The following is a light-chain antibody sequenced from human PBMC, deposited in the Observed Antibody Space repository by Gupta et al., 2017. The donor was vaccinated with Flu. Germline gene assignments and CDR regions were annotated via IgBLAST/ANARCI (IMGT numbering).Light chain of an antibody. CDR1: VLRNQY. J-gene: IGLJ1*01. V-gene: IGLV3-25*03. CDR3: HSADSTSTYSV. CDR2: EDS. Sequence: TASTTFTGGVLRNQYVSWLQQKPGQAPNLLIYEDSKRPSGIPERFSASSSGTTVTLTISGVHAEDEADYYCHSADSTSTYSVFGVGTKFTVL.